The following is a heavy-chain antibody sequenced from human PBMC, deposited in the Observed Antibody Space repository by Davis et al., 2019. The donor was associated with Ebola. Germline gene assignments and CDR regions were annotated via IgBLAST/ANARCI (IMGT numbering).Heavy chain of an antibody. CDR1: GCTFSSYA. CDR3: AGRLIGSGQDGDY. D-gene: IGHD3-3*01. V-gene: IGHV1-8*02. CDR2: MNPNSGNT. J-gene: IGHJ4*02. Sequence: ASVKVSCKASGCTFSSYAIRWVRQAPGQGLEWMGWMNPNSGNTGYAQKFQGRVTMTRNTSISTAYMELSSLRSEDTAVYYCAGRLIGSGQDGDYWGQGTLVTVSP.